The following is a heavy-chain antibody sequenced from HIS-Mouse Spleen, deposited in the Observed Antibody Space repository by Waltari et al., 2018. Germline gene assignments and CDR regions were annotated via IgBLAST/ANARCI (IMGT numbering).Heavy chain of an antibody. V-gene: IGHV3-30*18. J-gene: IGHJ4*02. D-gene: IGHD2-15*01. CDR1: GFTFSSYC. Sequence: QVQLVESGGGVVQPGRSLRLSCSASGFTFSSYCMHWVRQAPGKGLEWVAVISYDGSNKYYADSVKGRFTISRDNSKNTLYLQMNSLRAEDTAVYYCAKDQYSFDYWGQGTLVTVSS. CDR2: ISYDGSNK. CDR3: AKDQYSFDY.